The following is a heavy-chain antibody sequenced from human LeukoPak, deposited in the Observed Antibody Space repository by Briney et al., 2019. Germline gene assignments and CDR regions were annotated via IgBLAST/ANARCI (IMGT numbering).Heavy chain of an antibody. V-gene: IGHV3-48*04. J-gene: IGHJ3*01. D-gene: IGHD5-24*01. CDR2: ISNTFSTI. CDR3: ARSDGYRHDAFDV. CDR1: GFTFSRYS. Sequence: GGSLRLSCAASGFTFSRYSMSWVRQAPGRGLEWVSYISNTFSTIYYADSVKGRFTISRDNAENSLHLQMESLRAEDTAVYYCARSDGYRHDAFDVWGQGTMVAVSS.